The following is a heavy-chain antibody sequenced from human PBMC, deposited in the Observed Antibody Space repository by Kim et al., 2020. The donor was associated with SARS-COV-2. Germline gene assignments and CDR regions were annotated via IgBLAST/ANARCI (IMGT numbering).Heavy chain of an antibody. V-gene: IGHV4-31*02. D-gene: IGHD3-10*01. CDR3: ARATGSGSYYNVGSPDAFDI. J-gene: IGHJ3*02. Sequence: RVTISVDTSKNQFSLKLSSVTAADTAVYYCARATGSGSYYNVGSPDAFDIWGQGTMVTVSS.